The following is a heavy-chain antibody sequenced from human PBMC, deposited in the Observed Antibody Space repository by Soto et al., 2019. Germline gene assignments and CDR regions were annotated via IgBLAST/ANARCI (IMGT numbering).Heavy chain of an antibody. CDR3: ARHNYGSGSTYFDY. V-gene: IGHV4-59*08. D-gene: IGHD3-10*01. Sequence: SETLSLTCTVSGGSISSYYWSWIRQPPGKGLEWIGYIYYSGSTNYNPSLKCRVTISVDTSKNQFSLKLSSMTAADTAVYYCARHNYGSGSTYFDYWGQGTLVTVSS. J-gene: IGHJ4*02. CDR2: IYYSGST. CDR1: GGSISSYY.